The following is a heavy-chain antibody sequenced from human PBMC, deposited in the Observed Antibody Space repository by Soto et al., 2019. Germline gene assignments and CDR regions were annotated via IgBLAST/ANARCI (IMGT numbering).Heavy chain of an antibody. Sequence: SVKVSCKASGGTFSSYTISWVRQAPGQGLEWMGRIIPILGIANYAQKFQGRVTITADKSTSTAYMELSSLRSEDTAVYYCARDPPDSPPVLAGWGQGTLVTVSS. D-gene: IGHD2-21*01. CDR2: IIPILGIA. CDR1: GGTFSSYT. V-gene: IGHV1-69*04. J-gene: IGHJ4*02. CDR3: ARDPPDSPPVLAG.